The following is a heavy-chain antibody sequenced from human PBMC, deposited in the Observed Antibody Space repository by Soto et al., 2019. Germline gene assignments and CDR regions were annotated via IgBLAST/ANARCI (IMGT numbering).Heavy chain of an antibody. CDR3: ARSTGDLDY. Sequence: SQTLSLTCAISGDSVSSNSAAWHWIRQSPSRGLEWLGRTYFRSKWYNDYAVSVKSRITVNPDTSKNQFSLQLNSVTPEDTAIYYCARSTGDLDYWGLGTLVTVSS. J-gene: IGHJ4*02. CDR1: GDSVSSNSAA. CDR2: TYFRSKWYN. V-gene: IGHV6-1*01. D-gene: IGHD3-10*01.